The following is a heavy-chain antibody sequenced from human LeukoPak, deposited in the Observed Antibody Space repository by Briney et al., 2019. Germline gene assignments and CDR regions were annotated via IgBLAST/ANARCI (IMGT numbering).Heavy chain of an antibody. D-gene: IGHD3-22*01. Sequence: SETLSLTCTVSGGSISSGSYYWGWIRQPPGKGLEWIGSIYYSGSTYYNPSLKSRVTISVDTSKNQFSLKLSSVTAADTAMYYCARDSLGSSSGYPIWGQGTLVTVSS. CDR2: IYYSGST. CDR3: ARDSLGSSSGYPI. J-gene: IGHJ4*02. CDR1: GGSISSGSYY. V-gene: IGHV4-39*07.